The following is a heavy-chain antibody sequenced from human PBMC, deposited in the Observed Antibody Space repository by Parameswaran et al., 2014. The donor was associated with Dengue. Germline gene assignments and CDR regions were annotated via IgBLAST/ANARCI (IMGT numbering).Heavy chain of an antibody. V-gene: IGHV4-34*01. J-gene: IGHJ4*02. D-gene: IGHD1-1*01. CDR2: INHRGYT. CDR3: ARPGDTTGDHDFDF. Sequence: VRQAPGKGLEWIGEINHRGYTNYNPSLKSRVTISLDTSKHHFSLRLSSVTAADTAVYYCARPGDTTGDHDFDFWGQGTQVTVSS.